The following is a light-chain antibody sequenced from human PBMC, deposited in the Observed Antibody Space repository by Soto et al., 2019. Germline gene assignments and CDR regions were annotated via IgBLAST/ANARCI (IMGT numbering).Light chain of an antibody. J-gene: IGKJ4*01. V-gene: IGKV1-39*01. Sequence: DIQMTQSPSSVSASVGDRVTITCRASQTLSNYLTWFQQKPGKAPKVLIYGASTLQSGVPSRFSGSGSGAEFTLTISNLQPEDFATYYCQQSFSPLLTFGGGTKVEFK. CDR3: QQSFSPLLT. CDR2: GAS. CDR1: QTLSNY.